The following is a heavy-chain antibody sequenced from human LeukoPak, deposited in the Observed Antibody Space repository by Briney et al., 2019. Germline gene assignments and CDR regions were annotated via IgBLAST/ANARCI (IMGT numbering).Heavy chain of an antibody. V-gene: IGHV3-74*01. CDR2: IDRDGSRI. Sequence: GGSLRLSCAVSGFTFSSYWMHWVRQAPGKGLVWVSRIDRDGSRINYADSVKGRFTISRDNSKNTLYLQMNSLRAEDTAVYYCANRLRFLEWLPDLQEESWGQGTLVTVSS. CDR3: ANRLRFLEWLPDLQEES. CDR1: GFTFSSYW. D-gene: IGHD3-3*01. J-gene: IGHJ4*02.